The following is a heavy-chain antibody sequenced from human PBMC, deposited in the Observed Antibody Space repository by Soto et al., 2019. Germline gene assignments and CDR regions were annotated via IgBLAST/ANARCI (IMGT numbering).Heavy chain of an antibody. J-gene: IGHJ4*02. V-gene: IGHV1-69*13. Sequence: SVKVSCKASGGTFSSYAISWVRQAPGQGLEWMGGIIPIFGTANYAQKFQGRVTITADESTSTAYMELSSLRSEDTAVYYCASNYDSSGYYYRGLDYWGQGTLVTVS. CDR1: GGTFSSYA. CDR3: ASNYDSSGYYYRGLDY. CDR2: IIPIFGTA. D-gene: IGHD3-22*01.